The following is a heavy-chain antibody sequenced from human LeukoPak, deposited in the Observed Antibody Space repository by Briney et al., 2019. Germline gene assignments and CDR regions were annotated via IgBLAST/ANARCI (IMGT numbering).Heavy chain of an antibody. CDR1: GFTFSSYG. J-gene: IGHJ4*02. V-gene: IGHV3-30*18. Sequence: GRSLRLSCAASGFTFSSYGMHWVRQAPGKGLDWVAVISYDGSNEYYADSVKGRFTISRDNSKNTLYLQMNSLRADDTAVYYCAKDTTILGDYFDYWGQGTLVTVSS. CDR2: ISYDGSNE. D-gene: IGHD5-12*01. CDR3: AKDTTILGDYFDY.